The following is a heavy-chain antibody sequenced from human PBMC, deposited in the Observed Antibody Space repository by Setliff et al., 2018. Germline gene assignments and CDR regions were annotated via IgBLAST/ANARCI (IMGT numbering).Heavy chain of an antibody. V-gene: IGHV4-34*01. CDR3: ARDLASSSDRFIGGWFDP. CDR2: INHSGST. D-gene: IGHD6-13*01. J-gene: IGHJ5*02. Sequence: SETLSLTCAVYGGSFTDHFWSWIRQPPGKGLEWIGEINHSGSTNYNPSLKSRVTISVDTSKNQFSLKLSSGTAADTAEYYCARDLASSSDRFIGGWFDPWGQGTLVTVSS. CDR1: GGSFTDHF.